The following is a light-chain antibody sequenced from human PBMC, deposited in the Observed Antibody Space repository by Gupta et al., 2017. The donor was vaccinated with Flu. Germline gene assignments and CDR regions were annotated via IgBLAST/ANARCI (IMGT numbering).Light chain of an antibody. Sequence: DIQMTQSPSTLSASVGDRVTITCRASQSISDWLVWYQQKPGKAPKLLIYKASNLESGVPSRFSGSGSGTEFTLTISSLQPDDFATYYCQQYISYSIAFGQGTRLEIK. CDR1: QSISDW. CDR2: KAS. CDR3: QQYISYSIA. J-gene: IGKJ5*01. V-gene: IGKV1-5*03.